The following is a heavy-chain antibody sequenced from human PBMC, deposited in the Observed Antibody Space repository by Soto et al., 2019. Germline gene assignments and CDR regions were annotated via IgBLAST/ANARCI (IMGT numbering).Heavy chain of an antibody. CDR2: TYYRSKWYN. J-gene: IGHJ6*02. Sequence: PSQTLSLTCAISGDSVSSNSAAWNWIRQSPSRGLEWLGMTYYRSKWYNDYAVSVKSRITINPDTSKNQFSLQLNSVTPEDTAVYYCAKSVDRDDYYGMDVWGQGTTVTVSS. CDR3: AKSVDRDDYYGMDV. V-gene: IGHV6-1*01. CDR1: GDSVSSNSAA.